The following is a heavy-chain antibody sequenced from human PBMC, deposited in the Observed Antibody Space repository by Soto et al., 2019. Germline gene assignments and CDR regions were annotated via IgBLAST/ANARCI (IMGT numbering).Heavy chain of an antibody. J-gene: IGHJ3*02. D-gene: IGHD1-20*01. CDR2: ISSSGSTI. CDR1: GFTFSDYY. CDR3: ASPITGMGLHNDAFDI. Sequence: GGSLRLSCAASGFTFSDYYMSWIRQAPGKGLEWVSYISSSGSTIYYADSVKGRFTISRDNAKNSLYLQMNSLRAEDTAVYYCASPITGMGLHNDAFDIWGQGTMVTVSS. V-gene: IGHV3-11*01.